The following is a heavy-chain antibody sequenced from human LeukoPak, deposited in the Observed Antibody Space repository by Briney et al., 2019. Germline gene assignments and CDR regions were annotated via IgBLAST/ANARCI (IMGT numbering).Heavy chain of an antibody. J-gene: IGHJ4*02. CDR3: AKDTSLLWFGELGH. D-gene: IGHD3-10*01. CDR1: GFTFDNYA. Sequence: GRSLRLSCAASGFTFDNYAMHWVRQAPGKGLEWVSGISWNSGSIGYADSVKGRFTISRDNAKNSLYLQMNSLRAEDTALYYCAKDTSLLWFGELGHWGQGTLVTVSS. CDR2: ISWNSGSI. V-gene: IGHV3-9*01.